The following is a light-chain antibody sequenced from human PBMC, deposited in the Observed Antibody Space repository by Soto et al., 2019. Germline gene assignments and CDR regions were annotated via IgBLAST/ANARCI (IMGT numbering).Light chain of an antibody. Sequence: DIQMTQSPSTLSASVGDRVTITCRASQSISVWLAWYQQKPGKAPNLLIYKASTLESGVPSRFSGSGSGTEFTLTIISLQPDDFATYYCQQSNSYPLTIGGGTRVDIK. V-gene: IGKV1-5*03. CDR1: QSISVW. CDR3: QQSNSYPLT. J-gene: IGKJ4*01. CDR2: KAS.